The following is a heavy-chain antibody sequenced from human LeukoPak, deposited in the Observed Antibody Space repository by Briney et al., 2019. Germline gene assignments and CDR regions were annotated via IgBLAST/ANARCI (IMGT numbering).Heavy chain of an antibody. CDR3: ARDGWARIYYDSSGYYTPAEYFQH. CDR2: MNPNSGNT. V-gene: IGHV1-8*01. D-gene: IGHD3-22*01. CDR1: GETFTRYD. J-gene: IGHJ1*01. Sequence: GASVKVSCKSSGETFTRYDINGVGQATGQGLEWMGWMNPNSGNTGYAQKFQGRVTMTRNTSISTAYMELSSLRSEDTAVYYCARDGWARIYYDSSGYYTPAEYFQHWGQGTLVTVSS.